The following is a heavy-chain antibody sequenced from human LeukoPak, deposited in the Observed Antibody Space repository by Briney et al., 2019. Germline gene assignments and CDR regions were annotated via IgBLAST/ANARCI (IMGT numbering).Heavy chain of an antibody. Sequence: VASVKVSCKASGYTFTGYYMHWVRQAPGQGLEWMGWINPNSGGTNCAQKFQGRVTMTRDTSISTAYMELSRLRSDDTAVYYCARVSKAAAAGNSLYYYFDYWGQGTLVTVSS. J-gene: IGHJ4*02. D-gene: IGHD6-13*01. CDR2: INPNSGGT. CDR1: GYTFTGYY. CDR3: ARVSKAAAAGNSLYYYFDY. V-gene: IGHV1-2*02.